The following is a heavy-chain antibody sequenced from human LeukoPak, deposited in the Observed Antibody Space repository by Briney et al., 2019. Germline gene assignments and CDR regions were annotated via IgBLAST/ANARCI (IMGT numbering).Heavy chain of an antibody. CDR2: IKPDGSAQ. J-gene: IGHJ5*02. D-gene: IGHD3-22*01. Sequence: GGSLRLSCAASGFTFSNSWMSWVRQAPGKGLEWVATIKPDGSAQYYVDSVKGRFTISRDNAKNSLFLQINSPRAEDTAVYYCANGGTYSSGPWGQGTLVTVSS. CDR1: GFTFSNSW. CDR3: ANGGTYSSGP. V-gene: IGHV3-7*01.